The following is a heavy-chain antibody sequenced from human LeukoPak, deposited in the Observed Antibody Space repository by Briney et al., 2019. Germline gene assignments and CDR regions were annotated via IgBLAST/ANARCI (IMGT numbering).Heavy chain of an antibody. J-gene: IGHJ4*02. D-gene: IGHD6-19*01. Sequence: PGGSLRLSCAVSGFTFRNAGMNWVRQAPGKGLEWVAIIWYDGSNEYYGDSVKGRFIISRDNSKNTLYLQMNSLRAEDTAVYYCARERLAVAGLDYWGQGTLVTVSS. CDR1: GFTFRNAG. V-gene: IGHV3-33*01. CDR2: IWYDGSNE. CDR3: ARERLAVAGLDY.